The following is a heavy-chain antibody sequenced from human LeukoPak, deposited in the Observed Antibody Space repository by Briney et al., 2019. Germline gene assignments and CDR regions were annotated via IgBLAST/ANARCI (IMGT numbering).Heavy chain of an antibody. J-gene: IGHJ4*02. CDR2: IYYSGST. CDR1: GGSISSYY. D-gene: IGHD3-10*01. CDR3: ARGGAIYGSGNFDY. V-gene: IGHV4-59*01. Sequence: SETLSLTCTVSGGSISSYYWSWIRQPPGKGLEWIGHIYYSGSTNYNPSLKSRVTISVDTSKNQFSLKLSSVTAADTAVYYCARGGAIYGSGNFDYWGQGTLVTVSS.